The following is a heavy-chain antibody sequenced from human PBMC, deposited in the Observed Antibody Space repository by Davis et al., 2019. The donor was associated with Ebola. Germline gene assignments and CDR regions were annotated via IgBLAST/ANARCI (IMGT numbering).Heavy chain of an antibody. D-gene: IGHD5-12*01. CDR2: VNHSGST. CDR3: ARIDIVASY. CDR1: GGSFSGYF. V-gene: IGHV4-34*01. J-gene: IGHJ4*02. Sequence: PSETLSLTCAVYGGSFSGYFWTWIRQPPGKGLEWIGEVNHSGSTNYNPSLKSRVTISVDTSKNQFSLKLSSVTAADTAVYYCARIDIVASYWGQGTLVTVSS.